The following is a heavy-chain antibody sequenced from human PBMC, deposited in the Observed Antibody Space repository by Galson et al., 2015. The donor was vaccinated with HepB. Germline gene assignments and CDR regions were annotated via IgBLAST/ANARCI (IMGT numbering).Heavy chain of an antibody. CDR2: IYRDSSDGST. D-gene: IGHD6-13*01. CDR1: GFSVSDNF. Sequence: SLRLSCAASGFSVSDNFMNWVRQAPGKGLEWVSIIYRDSSDGSTFYADSVKGRFTISRDSSKNTLYLQMDSLRAEDTAMYYCARGKGPQLAYTFDYWGQGTLVTVSS. J-gene: IGHJ4*02. V-gene: IGHV3-53*01. CDR3: ARGKGPQLAYTFDY.